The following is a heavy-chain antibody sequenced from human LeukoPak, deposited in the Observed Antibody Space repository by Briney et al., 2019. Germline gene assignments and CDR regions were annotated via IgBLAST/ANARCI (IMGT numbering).Heavy chain of an antibody. D-gene: IGHD5-18*01. J-gene: IGHJ4*02. CDR1: GYTFTSYY. Sequence: ASVKVSYKASGYTFTSYYMHWVRQAPGQGLEWMGIINPSGGSTSYAQKFQGRVTMTTDTSTSTAYMELRSLRSDDTAMYYCARAREDTAMADYWGQGTLVTVSS. V-gene: IGHV1-46*01. CDR3: ARAREDTAMADY. CDR2: INPSGGST.